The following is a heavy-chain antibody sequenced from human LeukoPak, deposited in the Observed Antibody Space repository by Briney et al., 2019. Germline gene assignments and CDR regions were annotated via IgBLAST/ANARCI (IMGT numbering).Heavy chain of an antibody. J-gene: IGHJ3*01. Sequence: SETLSLTCAVYGGSFSGYYWSWIRQPPGKGLEWIGEINHSGSTNYNPSLKSRVTISVDTSKNQFSLKLSSVTAADTAVYYCAGFQSYRSWGQGTMATVSS. CDR2: INHSGST. CDR1: GGSFSGYY. CDR3: AGFQSYRS. V-gene: IGHV4-34*01. D-gene: IGHD3-16*02.